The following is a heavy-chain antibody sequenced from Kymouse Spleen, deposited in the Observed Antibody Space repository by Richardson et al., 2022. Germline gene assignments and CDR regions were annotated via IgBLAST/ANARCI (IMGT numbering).Heavy chain of an antibody. Sequence: QVQLQQWGAGLLKPSETLSLTCAVYGGSFSGYYWSWIRQPPGKGLEWIGEINHSGSTNYNPSLKSRVTISVDTSKNQFSLKLSSVTAADTAVYYCAVTYYDILTGYRYYYYGMDVWGQGTTVTVSS. J-gene: IGHJ6*02. CDR3: AVTYYDILTGYRYYYYGMDV. CDR2: INHSGST. D-gene: IGHD3-9*01. V-gene: IGHV4-34*01. CDR1: GGSFSGYY.